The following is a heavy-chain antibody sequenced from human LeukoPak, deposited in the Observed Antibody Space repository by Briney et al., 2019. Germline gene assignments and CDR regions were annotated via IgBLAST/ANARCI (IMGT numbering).Heavy chain of an antibody. Sequence: KPSETLSLTCTVSGGSISSSSYYWGWIRQPPGKGLEWIGSIYYSGSTNYNPSLKSRVTISVDTSKNQFSLKLSSVTAADTAVYYCARRNPTVTTTDFDYWGQGTLVTVSS. J-gene: IGHJ4*02. D-gene: IGHD4-17*01. CDR3: ARRNPTVTTTDFDY. V-gene: IGHV4-39*07. CDR2: IYYSGST. CDR1: GGSISSSSYY.